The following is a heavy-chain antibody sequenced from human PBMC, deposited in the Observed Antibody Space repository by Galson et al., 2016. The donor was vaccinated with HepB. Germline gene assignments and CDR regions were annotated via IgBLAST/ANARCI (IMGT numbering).Heavy chain of an antibody. V-gene: IGHV2-5*02. Sequence: PSLVKPTQTLTLTCTFSGFSLSTTRMGVGWIRQSPGKALEWLALIYWDDDTRYSPSLRNRLTITKDASRNQVVLTMTYMDPADSATYSCAQRGVLGYCTNGGQAEPCTRGFDMWGRGTMVTVSS. CDR2: IYWDDDT. CDR3: AQRGVLGYCTNGGQAEPCTRGFDM. J-gene: IGHJ3*02. D-gene: IGHD2-8*01. CDR1: GFSLSTTRMG.